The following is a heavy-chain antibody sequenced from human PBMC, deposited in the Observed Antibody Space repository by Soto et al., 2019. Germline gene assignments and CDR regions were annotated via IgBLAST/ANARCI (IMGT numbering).Heavy chain of an antibody. Sequence: SGPTLVNPTETLTLTCTVSGFSLSNARMGVSWIRQPPGKALEWLAHIFSNDEKSYSTSLKSRLTISKDTSKSQVVLTMTNMDPVDTATYYCARILGKWFDEEIWFEPWGQGTLVTVSS. CDR2: IFSNDEK. CDR1: GFSLSNARMG. V-gene: IGHV2-26*01. D-gene: IGHD3-22*01. J-gene: IGHJ5*02. CDR3: ARILGKWFDEEIWFEP.